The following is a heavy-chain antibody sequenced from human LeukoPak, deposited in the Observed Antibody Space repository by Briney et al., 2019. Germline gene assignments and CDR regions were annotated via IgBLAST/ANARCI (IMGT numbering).Heavy chain of an antibody. V-gene: IGHV5-51*01. CDR1: GYSFTSYW. Sequence: GASLKISCEGSGYSFTSYWIGWVSQMPGKGLEWMGIIYPGDSDTRYSPSFQGQVTISADKSISTAYLQWSRMKASDTAMYYCASQGDSGYRYDAFDIWGQGTMVTVSS. CDR2: IYPGDSDT. J-gene: IGHJ3*02. D-gene: IGHD5-12*01. CDR3: ASQGDSGYRYDAFDI.